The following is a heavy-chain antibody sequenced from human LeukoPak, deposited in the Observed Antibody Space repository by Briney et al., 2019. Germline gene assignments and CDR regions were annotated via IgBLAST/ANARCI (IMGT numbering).Heavy chain of an antibody. Sequence: LPGGSLRLSCAASGFNFSDHYMDWVRQAPGKGLEWVGRIRKKFNRYTTEYAASVKGRFTISRDASKNSLYLQMSSLKTEDTAVYYCARSKDPYRHWDDWGQGTLVTVSS. CDR2: IRKKFNRYTT. J-gene: IGHJ4*02. CDR1: GFNFSDHY. CDR3: ARSKDPYRHWDD. D-gene: IGHD4-11*01. V-gene: IGHV3-72*01.